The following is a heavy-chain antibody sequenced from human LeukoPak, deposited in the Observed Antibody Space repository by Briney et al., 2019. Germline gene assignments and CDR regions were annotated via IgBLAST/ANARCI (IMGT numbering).Heavy chain of an antibody. J-gene: IGHJ4*02. Sequence: GGSLRLSCAASGFTFSDYYMSWIRQATGKGLEWVSYISSSGSTIYYADSVKGRFTISRDNAKNSLYLQMNSLRAEDTAVYYCARERETGITIFGVVTPFDYWGQGTLVTVSS. CDR2: ISSSGSTI. D-gene: IGHD3-3*01. CDR1: GFTFSDYY. V-gene: IGHV3-11*01. CDR3: ARERETGITIFGVVTPFDY.